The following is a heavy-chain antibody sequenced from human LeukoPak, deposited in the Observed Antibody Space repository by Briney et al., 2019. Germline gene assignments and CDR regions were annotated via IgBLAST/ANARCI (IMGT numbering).Heavy chain of an antibody. Sequence: PGGSLRLSCEVSGCSVSTSRMSWVRQAPGKGLEWVSVIYDGGTTQYADSVMGRFTISRDNSKNTLYFQMNSLRAEDTAVYYCARGGAVSKSASAPDYWGQGTLVTVSS. CDR2: IYDGGTT. J-gene: IGHJ4*02. V-gene: IGHV3-53*01. CDR3: ARGGAVSKSASAPDY. D-gene: IGHD4-11*01. CDR1: GCSVSTSR.